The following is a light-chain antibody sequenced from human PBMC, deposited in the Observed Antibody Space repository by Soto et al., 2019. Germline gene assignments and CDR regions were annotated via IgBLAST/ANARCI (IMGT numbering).Light chain of an antibody. Sequence: DIPLTQSPSTLSASVGDRVTITCRASQRIATWLAWYQHQPGSAPKLLIYGASTLQSGVPTRFSGSGSGAEFTLTNDNLQPEDFATYYFQQYHLYWTFGPGTKVDI. CDR2: GAS. V-gene: IGKV1-5*01. CDR1: QRIATW. CDR3: QQYHLYWT. J-gene: IGKJ1*01.